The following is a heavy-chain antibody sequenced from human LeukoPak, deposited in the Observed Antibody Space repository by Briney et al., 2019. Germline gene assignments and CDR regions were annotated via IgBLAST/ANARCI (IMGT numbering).Heavy chain of an antibody. J-gene: IGHJ4*02. CDR2: ISYDGSNK. V-gene: IGHV3-30*04. Sequence: PGRSLRLSCAASEFTFSSNAMHWVRQAPGKGLEWVTIISYDGSNKYYADSVKGRFTISRDNSKNTLYVQMNSLRAEDTAVYYCAKDRGFGVFFQYYFDYWGQGTLVTVSS. D-gene: IGHD3-10*01. CDR1: EFTFSSNA. CDR3: AKDRGFGVFFQYYFDY.